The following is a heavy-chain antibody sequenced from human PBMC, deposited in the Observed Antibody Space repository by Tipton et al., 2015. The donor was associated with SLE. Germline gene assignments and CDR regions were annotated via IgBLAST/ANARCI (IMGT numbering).Heavy chain of an antibody. CDR3: AREGDPGYFDY. CDR2: IYYSGST. D-gene: IGHD2-21*01. Sequence: TLSLTCTVSGGSIINYYWSWIRQPPGMGLEWIGYIYYSGSTNYNPSLKSRVTISVDTSKNQFSLKLSSVTAADTAVYYCAREGDPGYFDYWGQGTLVTVSS. V-gene: IGHV4-59*01. J-gene: IGHJ4*02. CDR1: GGSIINYY.